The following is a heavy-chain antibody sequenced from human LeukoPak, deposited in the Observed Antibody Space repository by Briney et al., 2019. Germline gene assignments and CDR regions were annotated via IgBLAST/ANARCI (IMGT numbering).Heavy chain of an antibody. J-gene: IGHJ6*03. Sequence: PGRSLRLSCAASGFTFSSYVMHWVRQAPGKGLEGVAVIWYDGSNKYYADSVKGRFTISRDNSKNTLYLQMNSLRAEDTAVYYCAKILAPYYYYYMDVWGKGTTVTVSS. CDR3: AKILAPYYYYYMDV. CDR2: IWYDGSNK. CDR1: GFTFSSYV. V-gene: IGHV3-33*06.